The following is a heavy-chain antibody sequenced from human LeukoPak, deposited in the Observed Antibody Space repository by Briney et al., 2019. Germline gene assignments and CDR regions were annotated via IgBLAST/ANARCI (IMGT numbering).Heavy chain of an antibody. V-gene: IGHV4-4*07. CDR1: GGSISSYY. CDR3: ARDAVTVTVIDYYYYMDV. D-gene: IGHD4-11*01. Sequence: SETLSLTCTVSGGSISSYYWSWIRKPAGKGLEWIGRIYTSGSTNYNPSLKSRVTMSVDTSKNQFSLKLSSVTAADTAVYYCARDAVTVTVIDYYYYMDVWGKGTTVTVSS. CDR2: IYTSGST. J-gene: IGHJ6*03.